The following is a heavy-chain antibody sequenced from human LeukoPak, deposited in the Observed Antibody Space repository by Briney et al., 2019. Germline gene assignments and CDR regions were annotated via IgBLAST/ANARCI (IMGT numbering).Heavy chain of an antibody. CDR1: GGSLSGYY. D-gene: IGHD2-8*02. Sequence: PSETLSLTCAVYGGSLSGYYWSWIRQPPGKGLECIGEINHSGSTNYNPSLKSRVTISVDTSKNQSSLKLSSVTAADTAVYYCARGGVVYAIGRIDYWGQGTLVTVSS. V-gene: IGHV4-34*01. J-gene: IGHJ4*02. CDR2: INHSGST. CDR3: ARGGVVYAIGRIDY.